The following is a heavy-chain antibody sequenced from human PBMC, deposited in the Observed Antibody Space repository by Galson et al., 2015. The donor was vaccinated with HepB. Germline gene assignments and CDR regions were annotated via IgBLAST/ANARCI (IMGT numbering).Heavy chain of an antibody. V-gene: IGHV5-51*01. Sequence: QSGAEVKKPGESLKISCKGSGYSLTSYWIGWVRQMPGKGLEWMGIIYPGDSDTRYSPSFQGQVTISADKSISTAYLQWSSLKASDTAMYYCARHGQGDSSSSGYYYYGMDVWGQGTTVTVSS. CDR3: ARHGQGDSSSSGYYYYGMDV. D-gene: IGHD6-6*01. J-gene: IGHJ6*02. CDR2: IYPGDSDT. CDR1: GYSLTSYW.